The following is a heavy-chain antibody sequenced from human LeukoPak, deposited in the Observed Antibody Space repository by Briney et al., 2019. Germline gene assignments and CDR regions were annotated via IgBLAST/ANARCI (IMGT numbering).Heavy chain of an antibody. J-gene: IGHJ6*03. CDR2: IRYDGSNK. CDR3: AKDTAQYYYYMDV. Sequence: PGGSLRLSCAASGFTFSSYGMHWVRQAPGKGLEWVAFIRYDGSNKYYANSVKGRFTISRDNSKNTLYLQMNSLRAEDTAVYYCAKDTAQYYYYMDVWGKGTTVTISS. D-gene: IGHD4-17*01. V-gene: IGHV3-30*02. CDR1: GFTFSSYG.